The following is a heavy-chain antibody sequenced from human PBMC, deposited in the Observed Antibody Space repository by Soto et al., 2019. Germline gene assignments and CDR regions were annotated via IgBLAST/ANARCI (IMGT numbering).Heavy chain of an antibody. Sequence: SETLSLTCTVSVGSISSYYWSWIRQPPGKGLEWIGYIYYSGSTNYNPSLKSRVTISVDTSKNQFSLKLSSVTAADTAVYYCAASHGVAYYFDYWGQGTLVTVSS. CDR2: IYYSGST. CDR1: VGSISSYY. V-gene: IGHV4-59*01. J-gene: IGHJ4*02. D-gene: IGHD3-10*01. CDR3: AASHGVAYYFDY.